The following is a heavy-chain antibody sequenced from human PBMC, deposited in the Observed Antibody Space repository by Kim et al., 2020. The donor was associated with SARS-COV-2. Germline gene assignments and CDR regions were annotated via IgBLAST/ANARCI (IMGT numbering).Heavy chain of an antibody. CDR3: MKGGWGWIWDH. J-gene: IGHJ4*02. D-gene: IGHD2-2*03. CDR1: GFTFTGYA. Sequence: GGSLRLSCTTSGFTFTGYAMSWVRQAPGKGLEWVSSIDGSEGTTYYVDSVKGRFTISRDNSKSTLYLQMSTLRADDTAVYYCMKGGWGWIWDHWGQGTLVTVSS. V-gene: IGHV3-23*01. CDR2: IDGSEGTT.